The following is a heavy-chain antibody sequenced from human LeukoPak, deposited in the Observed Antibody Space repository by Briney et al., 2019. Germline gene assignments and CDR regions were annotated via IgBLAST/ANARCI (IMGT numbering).Heavy chain of an antibody. V-gene: IGHV4-59*08. CDR3: ARQFALTWFDP. Sequence: SETLSLICTVSGDSIRTYHWSWIRQPPGKGLEWIGYISDSGRTNYNPSLKSRVSISPDTSKNQLSLRLSSVTAADTAVYYCARQFALTWFDPWGQGTLVTVSS. D-gene: IGHD3-16*01. J-gene: IGHJ5*02. CDR1: GDSIRTYH. CDR2: ISDSGRT.